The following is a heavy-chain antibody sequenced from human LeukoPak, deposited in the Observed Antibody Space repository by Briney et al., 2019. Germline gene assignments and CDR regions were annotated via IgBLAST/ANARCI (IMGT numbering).Heavy chain of an antibody. J-gene: IGHJ4*02. CDR2: IYYSGST. CDR3: AREMGCTNGVCYMIDY. Sequence: SETLSLTCTVSGGSISSSSYYWGWIRQPPGKGLEWIGSIYYSGSTYYNPSLKSRVTISVDTSKNQFSLKLSSVTPADTAVYYCAREMGCTNGVCYMIDYWGQGTLVTVSS. CDR1: GGSISSSSYY. D-gene: IGHD2-8*01. V-gene: IGHV4-39*07.